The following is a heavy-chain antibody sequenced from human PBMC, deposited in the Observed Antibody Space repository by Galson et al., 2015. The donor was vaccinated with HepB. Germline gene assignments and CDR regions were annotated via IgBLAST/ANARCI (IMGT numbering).Heavy chain of an antibody. CDR2: IWYDGSNK. D-gene: IGHD2-2*01. J-gene: IGHJ4*02. CDR1: GFTFSSYG. CDR3: AREGIVVVPAATRAFDY. V-gene: IGHV3-33*01. Sequence: SLRLSCAASGFTFSSYGMHWVRQAPGKGLEWVAVIWYDGSNKYYADSVKGRFTISRDNSKNTLYLQMNSLRAEDTAVYYCAREGIVVVPAATRAFDYWGQGTLVTVSP.